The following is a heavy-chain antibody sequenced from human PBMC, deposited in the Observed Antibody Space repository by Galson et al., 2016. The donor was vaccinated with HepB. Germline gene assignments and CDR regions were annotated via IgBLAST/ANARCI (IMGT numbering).Heavy chain of an antibody. V-gene: IGHV3-74*01. Sequence: SLRLSCAASGFSLSVYWMHWVRQVPGRGLVWVSRINPDGSTINYGDSVRGRFTISRDNAKNSLYLQMNSLRAEDTAVYYCAREGPAETFDYWGQGTLVTVSS. CDR3: AREGPAETFDY. D-gene: IGHD6-13*01. CDR1: GFSLSVYW. CDR2: INPDGSTI. J-gene: IGHJ4*02.